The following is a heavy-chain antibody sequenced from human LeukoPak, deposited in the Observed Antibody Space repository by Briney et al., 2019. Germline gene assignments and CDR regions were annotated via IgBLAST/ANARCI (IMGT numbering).Heavy chain of an antibody. CDR1: GGSISSHY. V-gene: IGHV4-59*11. CDR2: IYYSGST. Sequence: DPSETLSLTCTVSGGSISSHYWSWIRQPPGKGLEWIGYIYYSGSTNYDPSLKSRVTISVDTSKNQFSLKLSSVTAADTAVYYCARDPAATGWFDPWGQGTLVTVSS. J-gene: IGHJ5*02. D-gene: IGHD2-2*01. CDR3: ARDPAATGWFDP.